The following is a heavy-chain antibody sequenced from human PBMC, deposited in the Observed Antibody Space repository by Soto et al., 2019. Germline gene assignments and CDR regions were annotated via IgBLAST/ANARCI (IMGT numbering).Heavy chain of an antibody. Sequence: ASVKVSCKSSCYTFTSYGISLFRHAPGQGLECMGWISAYNGNTNYAQKLQGRVTMTTDTSTSTAYMELRSLRSDDTAVYYCARENSELLVYFDYWGQGTLVTVSS. V-gene: IGHV1-18*01. D-gene: IGHD1-26*01. J-gene: IGHJ4*02. CDR3: ARENSELLVYFDY. CDR1: CYTFTSYG. CDR2: ISAYNGNT.